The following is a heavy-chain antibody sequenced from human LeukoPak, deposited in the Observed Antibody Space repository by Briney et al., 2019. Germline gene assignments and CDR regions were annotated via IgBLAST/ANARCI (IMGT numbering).Heavy chain of an antibody. J-gene: IGHJ4*02. CDR1: GFTFSSCS. Sequence: GGSLRLSCAASGFTFSSCSMHWVRQAPGKGLEWVAFIRYDGSNKYYADSVKGRFTISRDNSKNTLYLQMNSLRAEDTAVYYCAKDSSGMTDFDYWGQGTLVTVSS. CDR2: IRYDGSNK. V-gene: IGHV3-30*02. CDR3: AKDSSGMTDFDY. D-gene: IGHD2-21*02.